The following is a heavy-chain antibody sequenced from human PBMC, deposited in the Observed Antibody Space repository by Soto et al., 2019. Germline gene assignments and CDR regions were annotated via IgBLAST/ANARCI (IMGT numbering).Heavy chain of an antibody. J-gene: IGHJ4*02. V-gene: IGHV4-59*08. CDR3: ARQGGWLQALDY. Sequence: QVQLQESGPGLVKPSETLSLTCTVSGDSISSYYWSWIRLPPGKGLEWIGDIYYSGSTKYNPSLTIRVTRYVDTSKTQFSLKLSSMTAADTAVYYCARQGGWLQALDYWGQGTLVTVSS. CDR1: GDSISSYY. CDR2: IYYSGST. D-gene: IGHD5-12*01.